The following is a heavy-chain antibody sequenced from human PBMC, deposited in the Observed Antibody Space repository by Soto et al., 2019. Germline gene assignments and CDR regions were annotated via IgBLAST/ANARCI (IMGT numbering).Heavy chain of an antibody. CDR2: INHSGST. Sequence: SETLSLTCAVYGGSFSGYYWSWIRQPPGKGLEWIGEINHSGSTNYNPSLKSRVTISVDTSKNQFSLKLSSVTAADTAVYYCARGRRAVAGTSRYYYMDVWGKGTTVNVSS. J-gene: IGHJ6*03. CDR3: ARGRRAVAGTSRYYYMDV. D-gene: IGHD6-19*01. V-gene: IGHV4-34*01. CDR1: GGSFSGYY.